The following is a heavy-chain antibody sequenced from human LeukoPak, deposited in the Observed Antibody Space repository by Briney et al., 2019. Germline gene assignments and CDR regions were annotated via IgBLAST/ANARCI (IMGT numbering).Heavy chain of an antibody. CDR3: AKDQGYSYGYYFGY. D-gene: IGHD5-18*01. CDR1: GFTFSSYA. V-gene: IGHV3-23*01. J-gene: IGHJ4*02. CDR2: ISGSGGST. Sequence: GGSLRLSCAASGFTFSSYAMSWVRQAPGKGLEWVSAISGSGGSTYYADSVKGRFTISRDNSKNTLYLQMNSVRAEDTAVYYCAKDQGYSYGYYFGYWGQGTLVTVSS.